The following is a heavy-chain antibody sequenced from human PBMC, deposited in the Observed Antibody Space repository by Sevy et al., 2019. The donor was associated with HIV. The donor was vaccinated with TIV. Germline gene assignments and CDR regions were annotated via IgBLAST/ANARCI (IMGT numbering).Heavy chain of an antibody. CDR1: GFTFSSYG. V-gene: IGHV3-30*18. CDR3: AKPSQVGATMPFDY. CDR2: ISYDGSNK. Sequence: WGSLRLSCAASGFTFSSYGMHWVRQAPGKGLEWVAVISYDGSNKYYADSVKGRFTISRDNSKNTLYLQMNSLRAEDTAVYYCAKPSQVGATMPFDYWGQGTLVTVSS. D-gene: IGHD1-26*01. J-gene: IGHJ4*02.